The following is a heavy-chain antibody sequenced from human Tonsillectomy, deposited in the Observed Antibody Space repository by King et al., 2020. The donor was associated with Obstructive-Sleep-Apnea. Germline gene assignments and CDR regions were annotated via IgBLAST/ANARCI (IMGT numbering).Heavy chain of an antibody. J-gene: IGHJ4*02. CDR1: GFSFSDSS. CDR2: IRSKANNYST. CDR3: TRRGYSGNSGIDY. V-gene: IGHV3-73*01. D-gene: IGHD4-23*01. Sequence: VQLVESGGGLVQPGGSLKLSCAASGFSFSDSSMHWVRQPSGKGLEWLGRIRSKANNYSTTYAASVKGRVTISRDDSENTAFLLMNSLKTEDTAIYFCTRRGYSGNSGIDYWGQGTLVTVSS.